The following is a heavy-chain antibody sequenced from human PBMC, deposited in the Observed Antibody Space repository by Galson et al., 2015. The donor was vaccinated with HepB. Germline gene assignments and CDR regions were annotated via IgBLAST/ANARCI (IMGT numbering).Heavy chain of an antibody. D-gene: IGHD2-2*01. Sequence: TLSLTCTVSGGSISSGNYYWSCIRQPPGKGLEWIGYIYYSGTTYYNPSLKSRVIISLDTSRNQFSLKLSSVTAADTAVYYCARTHCTSTSCYVDYWGQGTLVTVSS. CDR3: ARTHCTSTSCYVDY. CDR2: IYYSGTT. CDR1: GGSISSGNYY. J-gene: IGHJ4*02. V-gene: IGHV4-30-4*01.